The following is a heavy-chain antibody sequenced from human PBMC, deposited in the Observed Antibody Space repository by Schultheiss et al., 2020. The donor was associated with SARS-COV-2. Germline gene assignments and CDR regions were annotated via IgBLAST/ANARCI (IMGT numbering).Heavy chain of an antibody. V-gene: IGHV3-30*01. J-gene: IGHJ4*02. D-gene: IGHD3-3*01. CDR2: ISYDGSNK. CDR3: ARDRGGDFWSGPTGPTDY. Sequence: GGSLSLSCAASGFTFSSYAMHWVRQAPGKGLEWVAVISYDGSNKYYADSVKGRFTISRDNSKNTLYLQMNSLRAEDTAVYYCARDRGGDFWSGPTGPTDYWGQGTLVTVSS. CDR1: GFTFSSYA.